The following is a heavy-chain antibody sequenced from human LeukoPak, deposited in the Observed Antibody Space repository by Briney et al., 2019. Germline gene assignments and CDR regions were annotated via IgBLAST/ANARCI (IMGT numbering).Heavy chain of an antibody. CDR2: IKQDGSEK. Sequence: GGSLRLSCAASRFTFSSYWMSWVRQAPGKGLEWVANIKQDGSEKYYVDSVKGRFTISRDNAKNSLYLQMNSLRAEDTAVYYCAREALYYDSSGLLFWGQGALVTVSS. CDR3: AREALYYDSSGLLF. CDR1: RFTFSSYW. V-gene: IGHV3-7*01. J-gene: IGHJ4*02. D-gene: IGHD3-22*01.